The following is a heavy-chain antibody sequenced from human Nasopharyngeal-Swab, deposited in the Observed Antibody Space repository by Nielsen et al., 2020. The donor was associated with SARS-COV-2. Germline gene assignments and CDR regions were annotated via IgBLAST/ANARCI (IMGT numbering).Heavy chain of an antibody. J-gene: IGHJ4*02. CDR3: ASTPLDSSGYYYAFHY. V-gene: IGHV3-30-3*01. D-gene: IGHD3-22*01. CDR2: ISYDGSNK. Sequence: GESLKISCAASGFTFSRYTMHWLRQAPGKGLEWVAVISYDGSNKYYADSVKGRFTISRDISKNTLYLQMNSLRAEDTAVFYCASTPLDSSGYYYAFHYWGRGTLVTVSS. CDR1: GFTFSRYT.